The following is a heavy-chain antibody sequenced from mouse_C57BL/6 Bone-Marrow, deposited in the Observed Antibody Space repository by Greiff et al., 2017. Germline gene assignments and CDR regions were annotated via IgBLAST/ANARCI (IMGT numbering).Heavy chain of an antibody. CDR1: GYTFTDYS. D-gene: IGHD2-4*01. Sequence: EVQLQESGPVLVKPGASVKMSCKASGYTFTDYSMNWVKQSHGKSLEWIGVINPYNGGTSYNQKFKGKATLTVDKSSSTAYMELNSLTSEDSAVYFCAELRRWFAYWGQGTMVTVSA. J-gene: IGHJ3*01. V-gene: IGHV1-19*01. CDR3: AELRRWFAY. CDR2: INPYNGGT.